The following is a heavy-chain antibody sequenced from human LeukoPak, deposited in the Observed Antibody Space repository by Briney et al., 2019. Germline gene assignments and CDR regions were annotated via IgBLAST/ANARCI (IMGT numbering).Heavy chain of an antibody. D-gene: IGHD5-12*01. Sequence: GGSLRLSCAASGFTFISYAMTWVRQAPGKGPEWVSGIKGSGGDTYYADSVKGRFTISRDNSKNTLYLQMNSLRVEDTAVYYCARSRYSGNFVFDYWGQGTLVTVSS. CDR3: ARSRYSGNFVFDY. V-gene: IGHV3-23*01. J-gene: IGHJ4*02. CDR1: GFTFISYA. CDR2: IKGSGGDT.